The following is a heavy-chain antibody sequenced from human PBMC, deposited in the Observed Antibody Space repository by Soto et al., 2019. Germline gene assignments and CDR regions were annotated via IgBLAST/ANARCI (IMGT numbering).Heavy chain of an antibody. Sequence: QVQLVESGGGVVQPGRSLRLSCAASGFPFSSYGMHWVRQAPGKGLEWVAVISYDGSNKYYADSVKGRFTISRDNSKSSRYLQMNSLRAEDTAVYYCAKGPAIVLVPAAMNYYYGMDVGGQGTTVTVSS. CDR2: ISYDGSNK. J-gene: IGHJ6*02. D-gene: IGHD2-2*01. CDR3: AKGPAIVLVPAAMNYYYGMDV. V-gene: IGHV3-30*18. CDR1: GFPFSSYG.